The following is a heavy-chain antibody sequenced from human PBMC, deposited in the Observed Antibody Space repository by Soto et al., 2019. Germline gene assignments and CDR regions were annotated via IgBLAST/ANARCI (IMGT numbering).Heavy chain of an antibody. CDR1: GYSISSGYY. J-gene: IGHJ5*02. CDR2: IYHGGST. Sequence: SETLSLTCAVSGYSISSGYYWGWLRQPPGKGLEWIGSIYHGGSTYYNPSLNSRVTLSIDMTNNHVSLILNSVTAADTAVYYCARGLIPDSSSWLNWFDPWGQGTLVTVSS. D-gene: IGHD6-13*01. CDR3: ARGLIPDSSSWLNWFDP. V-gene: IGHV4-38-2*01.